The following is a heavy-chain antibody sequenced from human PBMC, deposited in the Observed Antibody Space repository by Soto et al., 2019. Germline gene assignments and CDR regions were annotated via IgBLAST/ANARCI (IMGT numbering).Heavy chain of an antibody. Sequence: GGSLRLSCAASGFTFSSYGMHWVRQAPGKGLEWVAVIWYDGSNKYYADSVKGRFTISRDNSKNTLYLQMNSLRAEDTAVYYCARSAYSSSWEGAAFDIWGQGTMVTVSS. CDR3: ARSAYSSSWEGAAFDI. D-gene: IGHD6-13*01. CDR1: GFTFSSYG. J-gene: IGHJ3*02. V-gene: IGHV3-33*01. CDR2: IWYDGSNK.